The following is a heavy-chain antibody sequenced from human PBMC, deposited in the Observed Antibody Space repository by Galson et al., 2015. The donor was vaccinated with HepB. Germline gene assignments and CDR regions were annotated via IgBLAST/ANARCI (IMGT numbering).Heavy chain of an antibody. CDR3: ASVNSGSVRPPVY. V-gene: IGHV4-34*01. D-gene: IGHD1-26*01. J-gene: IGHJ4*02. CDR1: GGSFSGYY. CDR2: INHSGST. Sequence: ETLSLTCAVYGGSFSGYYWTWIRQPPGKGLEWIGEINHSGSTNYNPSLKSRVTISVDTSKNQFSLKLSSVTAADAAAYYCASVNSGSVRPPVYRGQGTLVTVSS.